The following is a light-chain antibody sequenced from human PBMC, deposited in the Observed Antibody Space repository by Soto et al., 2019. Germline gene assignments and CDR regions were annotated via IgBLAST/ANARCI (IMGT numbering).Light chain of an antibody. Sequence: EIVLTQSPGTLSLSPGERATLSCRASQSVSSSYLAWYQQKPGQAPRLLIDGASSRATGIPDRFSGSGSGTDFTLTISRLEPEDFAVYYCQQYGSSPVTFGQGTKLEIK. J-gene: IGKJ2*01. CDR1: QSVSSSY. CDR2: GAS. CDR3: QQYGSSPVT. V-gene: IGKV3-20*01.